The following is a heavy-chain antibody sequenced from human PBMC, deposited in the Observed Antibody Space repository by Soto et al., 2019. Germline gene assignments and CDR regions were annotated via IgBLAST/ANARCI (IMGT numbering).Heavy chain of an antibody. V-gene: IGHV4-31*03. CDR1: GGSISSGGYY. CDR2: IYYSGST. J-gene: IGHJ6*03. CDR3: ARSLRYYDIWTGGNYYYYLDV. Sequence: SETLSLTCTVSGGSISSGGYYWSWIRQHPGKGLEWIGYIYYSGSTYYNPSLKSRVTISVDTSKNQFSLKLSSVTAADTAVYYCARSLRYYDIWTGGNYYYYLDVWGKGTTVTVSS. D-gene: IGHD3-9*01.